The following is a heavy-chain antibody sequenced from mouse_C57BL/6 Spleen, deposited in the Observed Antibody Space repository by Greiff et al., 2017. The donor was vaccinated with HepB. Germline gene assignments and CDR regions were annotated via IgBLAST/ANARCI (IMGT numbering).Heavy chain of an antibody. V-gene: IGHV3-6*01. CDR1: GYSITSGYY. CDR3: ASVVATWDYAMDY. D-gene: IGHD1-1*01. Sequence: EVQLQQSGPGLVKPSQSLSLTCSVTGYSITSGYYWNWIRQFPGNKLEWMGYISYDGSNNYNPSLKNRISITRDTSKNQFFLKLNSVTTEDTATYYCASVVATWDYAMDYWGQGTSVTVSS. CDR2: ISYDGSN. J-gene: IGHJ4*01.